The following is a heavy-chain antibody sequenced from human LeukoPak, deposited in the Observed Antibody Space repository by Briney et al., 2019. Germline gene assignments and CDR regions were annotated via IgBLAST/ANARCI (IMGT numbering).Heavy chain of an antibody. CDR3: AKDQTTRWYSSGWHDAFDI. CDR2: ISGSGGST. D-gene: IGHD6-19*01. V-gene: IGHV3-23*01. J-gene: IGHJ3*02. CDR1: GFTFSSYA. Sequence: GGSLRLSCAASGFTFSSYAMSWVRQAPGKGLEWVSAISGSGGSTYYADSVKGRFTISRDNSKNTLYLQMNSLRAEDTAVYYCAKDQTTRWYSSGWHDAFDIWGQGTMVTVSS.